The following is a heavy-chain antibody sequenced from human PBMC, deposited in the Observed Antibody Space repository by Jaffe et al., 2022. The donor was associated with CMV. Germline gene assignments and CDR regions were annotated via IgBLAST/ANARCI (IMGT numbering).Heavy chain of an antibody. CDR3: VRGTYDFWSAYFDY. V-gene: IGHV3-64D*06. J-gene: IGHJ4*02. CDR2: ISSNGGNT. D-gene: IGHD3-3*01. CDR1: GFTFSSYA. Sequence: EVQLVQSGGGLVQPGGSPRLSCSASGFTFSSYAMHWVRQAPGKGLEYVAGISSNGGNTDYTDSVKDRFTISRDNSKNRLYLQMSSLRPEDTAVYYCVRGTYDFWSAYFDYWGQGTLVTVSS.